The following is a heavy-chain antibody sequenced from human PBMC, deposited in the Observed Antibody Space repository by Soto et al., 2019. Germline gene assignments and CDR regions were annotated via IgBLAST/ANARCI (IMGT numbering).Heavy chain of an antibody. J-gene: IGHJ6*02. V-gene: IGHV3-21*01. CDR1: GFTFSSYS. D-gene: IGHD1-20*01. Sequence: EVQLVESGGGLVKPGGSLRLSCAASGFTFSSYSMNWVRQAPGKGLEWVAYISSSSSYIYYADSVKGRFTISRDNAKKSPSLQLNRLRAEDTAVYYCARDPEWGITGTTGYYGMYVWGQGTTVTVSS. CDR2: ISSSSSYI. CDR3: ARDPEWGITGTTGYYGMYV.